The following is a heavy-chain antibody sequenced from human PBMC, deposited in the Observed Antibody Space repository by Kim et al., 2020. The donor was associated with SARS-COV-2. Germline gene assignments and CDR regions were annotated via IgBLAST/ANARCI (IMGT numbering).Heavy chain of an antibody. D-gene: IGHD6-6*01. Sequence: VKGRFTISRDNSKTTLYLQMNSLRAEDTAVYYCANPVIGQLVNYYGMDVWGQGTTVTVSS. J-gene: IGHJ6*02. V-gene: IGHV3-23*01. CDR3: ANPVIGQLVNYYGMDV.